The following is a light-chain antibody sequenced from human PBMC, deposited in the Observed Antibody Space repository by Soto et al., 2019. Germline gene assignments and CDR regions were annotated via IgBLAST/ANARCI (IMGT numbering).Light chain of an antibody. CDR3: QQLNSYPIT. CDR1: QSISNR. J-gene: IGKJ5*01. CDR2: DAS. V-gene: IGKV1-5*01. Sequence: DIPMTQSPSTLSASVGDRVTITCRASQSISNRLAWYQQKPGKAPKVVIYDASSLESGVPSRFSGSGSGTEFILTLSSLQPEDIATYYCQQLNSYPITFGQGTRLEI.